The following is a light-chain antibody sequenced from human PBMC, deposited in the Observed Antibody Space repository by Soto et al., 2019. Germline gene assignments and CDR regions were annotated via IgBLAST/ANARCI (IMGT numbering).Light chain of an antibody. CDR3: QSVDSTGTYVV. J-gene: IGLJ3*02. CDR1: ALPKHY. CDR2: KDK. V-gene: IGLV3-25*02. Sequence: SYELTQPPSVSVSPGQTARIPCSGAALPKHYAFWYQQKSGQAPVLVIYKDKERPSGIPERISGSSSGTTVTLAISGVQAEDEADYYCQSVDSTGTYVVFGGGTKLTVL.